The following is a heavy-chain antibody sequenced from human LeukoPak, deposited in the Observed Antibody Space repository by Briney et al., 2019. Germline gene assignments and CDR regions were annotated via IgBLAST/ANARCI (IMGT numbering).Heavy chain of an antibody. CDR1: GYTFISYS. J-gene: IGHJ4*02. CDR3: ATTPSSSWSPYGY. D-gene: IGHD6-13*01. V-gene: IGHV1-46*01. CDR2: INPSGGGT. Sequence: ASVKVSCKASGYTFISYSMHWVRQAPGQGLEWMGIINPSGGGTSYAQKFQGRVTMARDTSTSTVYMELSSLRSEDTAVYYCATTPSSSWSPYGYWGQGTLVTVSS.